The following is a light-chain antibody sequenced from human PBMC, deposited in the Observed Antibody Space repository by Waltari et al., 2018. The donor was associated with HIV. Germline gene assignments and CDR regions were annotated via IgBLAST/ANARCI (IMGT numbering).Light chain of an antibody. CDR2: IND. CDR3: AALDDRMSGYVV. V-gene: IGLV1-44*01. CDR1: MSNIGTNS. J-gene: IGLJ2*01. Sequence: QSGLTQPPSASGAPGQRVIISCSGSMSNIGTNSVNWYQQLPGTAPKLLIYINDQRPSGFPDRFSGSKSGTSASLAISGLQSEDEATYYCAALDDRMSGYVVFGGGTKLTVL.